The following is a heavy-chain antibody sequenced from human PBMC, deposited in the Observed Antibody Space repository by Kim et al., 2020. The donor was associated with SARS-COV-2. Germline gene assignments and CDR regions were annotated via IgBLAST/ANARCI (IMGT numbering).Heavy chain of an antibody. CDR2: INPNSGGT. D-gene: IGHD2-21*01. CDR3: ARDIRWAEYYYYGMDV. J-gene: IGHJ6*02. Sequence: ASVKVSCKASGYTFTGYYMHWVRQAPGQGLEWMGWINPNSGGTNYAQKFQGRVTMTRDTSISTAYMELSRLRSDDTAVYYCARDIRWAEYYYYGMDVWGQGTTVTVSS. V-gene: IGHV1-2*02. CDR1: GYTFTGYY.